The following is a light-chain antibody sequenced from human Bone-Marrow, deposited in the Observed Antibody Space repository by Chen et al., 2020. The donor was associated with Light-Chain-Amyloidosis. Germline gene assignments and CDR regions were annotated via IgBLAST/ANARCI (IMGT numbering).Light chain of an antibody. CDR2: YAS. J-gene: IGKJ5*01. CDR3: QQYDNLPGIT. Sequence: DIQMTQSPTSLSASVGDRVTITCQASQDISNYLNWYQQKPGKAPKLLLYYASNLETGVPSRFSGSGSGTDFTFTISSLHPEDIATYYCQQYDNLPGITFGQGTRLEIK. V-gene: IGKV1-33*01. CDR1: QDISNY.